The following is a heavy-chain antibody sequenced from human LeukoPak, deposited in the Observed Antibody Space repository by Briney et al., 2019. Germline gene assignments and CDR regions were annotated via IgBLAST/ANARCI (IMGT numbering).Heavy chain of an antibody. CDR2: ISSSSSYI. CDR3: ARQYYYDSSGYYYDDY. CDR1: GFTFSSYS. Sequence: GGSLRLSCAASGFTFSSYSMNWVRQAPGKGLEWVSSISSSSSYIYYADSVKGRFTISRDNAKNSLYLQMNSLRAEDTAVYYCARQYYYDSSGYYYDDYWGQGTLVTVSS. D-gene: IGHD3-22*01. V-gene: IGHV3-21*01. J-gene: IGHJ4*02.